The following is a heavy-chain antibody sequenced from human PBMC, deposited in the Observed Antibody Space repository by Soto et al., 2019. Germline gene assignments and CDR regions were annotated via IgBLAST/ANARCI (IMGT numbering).Heavy chain of an antibody. CDR3: AKQQMGVIRALDY. V-gene: IGHV3-23*01. J-gene: IGHJ4*02. Sequence: GGSLILSCAASGFTFSNYAMIWVRQAPGKGLEKFSTIRETGNTYYADSVRGRFATSRDNSENTLYLQMSSLRAEDTAVYYCAKQQMGVIRALDYWGQGTLVTVSS. CDR2: IRETGNT. D-gene: IGHD1-26*01. CDR1: GFTFSNYA.